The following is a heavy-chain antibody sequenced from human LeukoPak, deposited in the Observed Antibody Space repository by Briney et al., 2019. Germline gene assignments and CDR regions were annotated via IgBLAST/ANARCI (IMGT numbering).Heavy chain of an antibody. D-gene: IGHD6-6*01. Sequence: ASVKVSCKASGYTFTSYDINWVRQATGQGLEWMGWMNPNSGNTNYAQKLQGRVTMTTDTSTSTAYMELRSLRSDDTAVYYCAAYSSSSVWFDPWGQGTLVTVSS. CDR1: GYTFTSYD. J-gene: IGHJ5*02. CDR3: AAYSSSSVWFDP. V-gene: IGHV1-18*01. CDR2: MNPNSGNT.